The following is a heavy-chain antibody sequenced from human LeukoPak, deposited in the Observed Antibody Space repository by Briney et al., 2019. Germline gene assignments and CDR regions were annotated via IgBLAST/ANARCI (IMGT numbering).Heavy chain of an antibody. CDR3: ARVSARLTPLYYFDY. V-gene: IGHV1-2*04. J-gene: IGHJ4*02. Sequence: GASVKVSCKASGYTFTGYYMHWVRQAPGQGLEWMGWINPNSGGTNYAQKFQGWVTMTRDTSISTAYMELSRLRSDDTAVYYCARVSARLTPLYYFDYWGQGTLVTVSS. CDR2: INPNSGGT. D-gene: IGHD2-15*01. CDR1: GYTFTGYY.